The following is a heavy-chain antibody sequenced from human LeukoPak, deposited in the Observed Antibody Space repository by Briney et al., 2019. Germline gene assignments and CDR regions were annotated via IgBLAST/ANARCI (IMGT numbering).Heavy chain of an antibody. CDR1: GYTFTGYY. CDR3: ASGLNGDYVSY. J-gene: IGHJ4*02. Sequence: ASVKDSCKASGYTFTGYYMHWVRPAPGQGLEWMGWINPNNGGTNYAQKFQGRVTMTRDTSISTAYMELSRLRSDDTAVYYCASGLNGDYVSYWGQGTLVSVSS. D-gene: IGHD4-17*01. V-gene: IGHV1-2*02. CDR2: INPNNGGT.